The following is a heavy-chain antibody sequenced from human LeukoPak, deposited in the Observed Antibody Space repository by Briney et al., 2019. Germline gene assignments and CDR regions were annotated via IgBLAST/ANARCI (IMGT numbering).Heavy chain of an antibody. CDR2: IGSRAYGGTT. V-gene: IGHV3-49*04. J-gene: IGHJ4*02. CDR1: GFTFGDYA. D-gene: IGHD5-24*01. CDR3: ARHKDDYNNYIDY. Sequence: GGSLRLPCTASGFTFGDYAMSWVRQAPGKGLEWVGFIGSRAYGGTTEFAASVKGRFTISRDDSKIIAYLQMNSLKTEDTAVYYCARHKDDYNNYIDYWGQGTLVTVSS.